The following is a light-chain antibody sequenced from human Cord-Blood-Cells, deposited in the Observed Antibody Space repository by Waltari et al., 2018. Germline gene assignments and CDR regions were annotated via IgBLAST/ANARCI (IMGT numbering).Light chain of an antibody. CDR2: EVS. V-gene: IGLV2-14*01. J-gene: IGLJ1*01. Sequence: QSALTQPASVSGSPGPSITISCTGTSSDVGGYNHVPWYQQHPGKAPKLMIYEVSNRPSGVSNRFSGSKSGNTASLTISGLQAEDEADYYCSSYTSSSTYVFGTGTKVTVL. CDR1: SSDVGGYNH. CDR3: SSYTSSSTYV.